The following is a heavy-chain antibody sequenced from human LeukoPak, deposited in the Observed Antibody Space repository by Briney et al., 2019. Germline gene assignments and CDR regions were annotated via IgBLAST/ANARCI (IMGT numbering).Heavy chain of an antibody. CDR2: ISTSSSYI. CDR3: ARGLWGVAGRGDAFDI. V-gene: IGHV3-21*01. Sequence: PGGSLRLSCAASKFTFSSYSMNWVRQAPGRGLEWVSSISTSSSYIYYADSVKGRFTISRDNAKNSLFLQMNSLSAEDTAVYYCARGLWGVAGRGDAFDIWGQGTMVTVSS. J-gene: IGHJ3*02. CDR1: KFTFSSYS. D-gene: IGHD6-19*01.